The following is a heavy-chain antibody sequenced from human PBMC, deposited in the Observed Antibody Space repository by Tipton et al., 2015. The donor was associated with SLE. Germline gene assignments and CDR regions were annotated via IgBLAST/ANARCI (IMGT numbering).Heavy chain of an antibody. CDR3: ARKRLTGLNVDV. CDR1: GGSISSGGYY. J-gene: IGHJ2*01. CDR2: IYYSGNT. V-gene: IGHV4-31*03. Sequence: TLSLTCTVSGGSISSGGYYWSWIRQHPGKGLEWIGYIYYSGNTYYNPSLKSRFTIPIDTSKNQFSLKLSSVTTADTTVYYCARKRLTGLNVDVWCRGTLVTVSS. D-gene: IGHD3-16*01.